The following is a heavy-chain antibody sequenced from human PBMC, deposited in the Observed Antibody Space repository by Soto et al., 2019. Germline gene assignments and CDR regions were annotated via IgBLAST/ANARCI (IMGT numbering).Heavy chain of an antibody. D-gene: IGHD5-12*01. Sequence: QVQLVESGGGVVQPGRSLRLSCAASGFTFSSYGMHWVRQAPGKGLEWVAVISYDGSNKYYADSVKGRFTISRDNSKNALYLQMNGLRAEDTAVYYCAKDFNSGYDYGYYYGMDVWGQGTTVTVSS. CDR1: GFTFSSYG. J-gene: IGHJ6*02. CDR2: ISYDGSNK. V-gene: IGHV3-30*18. CDR3: AKDFNSGYDYGYYYGMDV.